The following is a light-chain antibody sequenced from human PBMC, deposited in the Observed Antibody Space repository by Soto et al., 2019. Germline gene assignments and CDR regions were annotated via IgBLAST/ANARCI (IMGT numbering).Light chain of an antibody. CDR1: QSVSSSY. CDR3: QQYGSSPLT. J-gene: IGKJ4*01. CDR2: GAS. V-gene: IGKV3-20*01. Sequence: EIVLTQSPGTLSLSPGERATLSCRASQSVSSSYLAWYQQTPGQSPRLLIYGASSRATGIPDRFSGSGSGTDFTLTISRLEPEDFAVYYCQQYGSSPLTSGGGTKVDI.